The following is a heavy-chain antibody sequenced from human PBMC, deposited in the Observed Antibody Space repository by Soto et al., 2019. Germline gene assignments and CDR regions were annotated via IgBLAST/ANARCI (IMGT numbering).Heavy chain of an antibody. CDR3: ARIGGWYDIDF. J-gene: IGHJ4*02. CDR2: IFYNGTA. D-gene: IGHD6-19*01. V-gene: IGHV4-61*01. CDR1: GVSVSSGSFH. Sequence: TLSLTCSFSGVSVSSGSFHWSWIRQPPGKGLQFIGSIFYNGTANYSPSLKNRVSISIDTSQSQFFLQLISVAAADTAVYYCARIGGWYDIDFWGQGSLVTVSS.